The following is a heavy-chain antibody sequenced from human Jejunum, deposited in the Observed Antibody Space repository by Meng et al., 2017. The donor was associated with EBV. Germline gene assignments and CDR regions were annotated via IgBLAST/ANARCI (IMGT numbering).Heavy chain of an antibody. V-gene: IGHV2-5*02. Sequence: QITLKGSRPTEVKPTEILTLTCTVFGFSLSNSGVGVGWIRQPPRKALEWLAHIYWDENKRYSTALRSRLSIMKDTSKSQVVLTMTNMDPVDTATYYCARRYGDYVRYFDSWGQGILVTVSS. J-gene: IGHJ4*02. CDR2: IYWDENK. CDR3: ARRYGDYVRYFDS. D-gene: IGHD4-17*01. CDR1: GFSLSNSGVG.